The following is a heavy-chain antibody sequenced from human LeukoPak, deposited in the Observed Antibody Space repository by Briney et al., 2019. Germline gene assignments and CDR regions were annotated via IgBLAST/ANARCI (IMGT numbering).Heavy chain of an antibody. V-gene: IGHV4-38-2*02. D-gene: IGHD3-3*01. J-gene: IGHJ4*02. CDR1: RYSISSDYY. CDR2: IYHSGST. CDR3: ARIRAGDWSGDYTLFDY. Sequence: PSETLSLTCTVSRYSISSDYYRGWIRQPPGKGLEWIGSIYHSGSTHYNPSLKSRVTISIDTSKTQFSLKLSSVTAADTAVYYCARIRAGDWSGDYTLFDYWGQGTLVTVSS.